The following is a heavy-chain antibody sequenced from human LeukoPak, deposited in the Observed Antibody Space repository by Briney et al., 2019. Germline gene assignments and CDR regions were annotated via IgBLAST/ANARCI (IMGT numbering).Heavy chain of an antibody. Sequence: GKSLRLSCAASGFTFSSYGMNWVRQAPGKGLEWVSYISSSGSTIYYADSVKGRFTISRDNAKNSLYLQMNSLRAEDTAVYYCARLPTYYYDSSGYYYVDYWGQGTLVTVSS. CDR1: GFTFSSYG. J-gene: IGHJ4*02. CDR2: ISSSGSTI. V-gene: IGHV3-48*04. D-gene: IGHD3-22*01. CDR3: ARLPTYYYDSSGYYYVDY.